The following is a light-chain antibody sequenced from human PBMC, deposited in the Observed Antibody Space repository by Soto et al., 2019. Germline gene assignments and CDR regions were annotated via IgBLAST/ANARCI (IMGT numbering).Light chain of an antibody. CDR2: DVS. J-gene: IGLJ2*01. Sequence: QSALTQPRSVSGSPGQSVTISCTGSSSDVGSYNYVSWYQQHPGKAPKLMIYDVSKRPSGVPDRFSGSKSGHTASLTISGLQAEDEADYSCCSYAGRDTFVLFGGGTKVTVL. CDR3: CSYAGRDTFVL. CDR1: SSDVGSYNY. V-gene: IGLV2-11*01.